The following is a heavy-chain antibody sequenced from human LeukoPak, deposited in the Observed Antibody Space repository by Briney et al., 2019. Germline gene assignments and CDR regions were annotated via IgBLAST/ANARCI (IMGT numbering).Heavy chain of an antibody. CDR2: ISAYNGNT. J-gene: IGHJ4*02. CDR1: GYAFTSYG. D-gene: IGHD3-22*01. CDR3: ARVRYYDSSGYYPHFDY. Sequence: ASVKVSCKASGYAFTSYGISWVREAPGQGLEWMVWISAYNGNTIYAQKLQGRVTMTTDTSTSTAYMELRSLRSDDTAVYYCARVRYYDSSGYYPHFDYWGQGTLVTVSS. V-gene: IGHV1-18*01.